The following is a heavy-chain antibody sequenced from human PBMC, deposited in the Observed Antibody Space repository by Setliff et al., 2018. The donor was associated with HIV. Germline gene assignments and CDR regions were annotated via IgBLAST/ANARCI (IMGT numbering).Heavy chain of an antibody. CDR3: ARGGALSGFFFPNWLDP. V-gene: IGHV1-2*02. CDR2: INPKSGDT. CDR1: GYNFGGYY. D-gene: IGHD6-19*01. J-gene: IGHJ5*02. Sequence: ASVKVSCKASGYNFGGYYMHFVRQAPGQGLEWMGWINPKSGDTNYARKFQGRVTMTRDTSTYTAYMELTRLRSDDTALYSCARGGALSGFFFPNWLDPWGQGTLVTVSS.